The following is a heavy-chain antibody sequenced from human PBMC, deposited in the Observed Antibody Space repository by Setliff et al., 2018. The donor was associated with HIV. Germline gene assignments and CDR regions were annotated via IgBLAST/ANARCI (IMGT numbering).Heavy chain of an antibody. CDR3: ARDDSNGNTDAFDI. CDR1: GFTFSNYW. J-gene: IGHJ3*02. V-gene: IGHV3-7*03. CDR2: IKQDGTEK. Sequence: LRLSCVASGFTFSNYWMSWVRQAPGKGLEWVANIKQDGTEKYYVDSVKARFTVSRDNSKNTLYLQMTSLRAEDTAVYYCARDDSNGNTDAFDIWGQGTTVTVSS. D-gene: IGHD5-18*01.